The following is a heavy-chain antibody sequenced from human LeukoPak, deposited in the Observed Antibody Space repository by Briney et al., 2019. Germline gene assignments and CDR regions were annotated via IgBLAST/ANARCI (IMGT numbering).Heavy chain of an antibody. CDR2: IRYDGSNK. V-gene: IGHV3-30*02. CDR1: GFTFSSYG. Sequence: GGSLRLSCAASGFTFSSYGMHWVRQAPGKGLEWVAFIRYDGSNKYYADSVKGRFTISRDNSKNTLYLQMNSLRAEDTAVYYCAPSYSSGWYFDAFDIWGQGTMVTVSS. J-gene: IGHJ3*02. D-gene: IGHD6-19*01. CDR3: APSYSSGWYFDAFDI.